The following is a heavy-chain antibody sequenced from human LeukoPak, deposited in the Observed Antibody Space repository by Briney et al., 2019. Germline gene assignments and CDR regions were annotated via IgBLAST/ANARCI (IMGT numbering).Heavy chain of an antibody. Sequence: PSETLSLTCTVSGGSITNYYWSWIRQPPGKRLEWLGYIFSSGCTKYNPSLKSHVTISLDTSKNQFSLKLSSVTAADTAVYYCARGPAFDFWGQGALVTVSS. V-gene: IGHV4-59*13. CDR3: ARGPAFDF. CDR1: GGSITNYY. CDR2: IFSSGCT. J-gene: IGHJ4*02.